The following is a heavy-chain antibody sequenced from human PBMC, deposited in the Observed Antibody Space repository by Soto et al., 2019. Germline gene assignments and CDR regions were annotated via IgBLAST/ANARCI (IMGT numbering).Heavy chain of an antibody. D-gene: IGHD1-1*01. J-gene: IGHJ6*02. CDR1: SGPSSSHN. CDR2: VYNTGGT. V-gene: IGHV4-59*08. Sequence: QVQLQQSGPGLVKPSETLSLTCTVSSGPSSSHNWGWIRQSPGRGLEWIGYVYNTGGTSYNPSLKSRVTISADTSANHISLTLSFVTAADTAIYYCVRQGIGNLRGLVDVWGQGTTVSVSS. CDR3: VRQGIGNLRGLVDV.